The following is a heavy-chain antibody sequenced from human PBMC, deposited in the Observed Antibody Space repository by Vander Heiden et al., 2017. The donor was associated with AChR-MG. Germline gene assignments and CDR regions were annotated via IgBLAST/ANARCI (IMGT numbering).Heavy chain of an antibody. CDR2: ISSGSSYI. J-gene: IGHJ4*02. Sequence: EVQLVEPGGGLVKPGGSLRLSCAASGFTFRSYRMDWVRQAPGKGLGWVSTISSGSSYIYYAGSVKGRFTISRDNAKNSLYLQMNSLRAEDTAVYYCARDLWDVDTAMVRVGRDDYWGQGTLVTVSS. CDR3: ARDLWDVDTAMVRVGRDDY. D-gene: IGHD5-18*01. CDR1: GFTFRSYR. V-gene: IGHV3-21*01.